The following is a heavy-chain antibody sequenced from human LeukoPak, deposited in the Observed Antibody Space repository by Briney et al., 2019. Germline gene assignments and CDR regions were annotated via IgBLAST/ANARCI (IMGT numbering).Heavy chain of an antibody. Sequence: GGSLRLSCAASGFTFDDYGMSWVRQAPGKGLGWVSGINWNGGSTGYADSVKGRFTISRDNAKNSLYLQMNSLRAEDTALYYCARERGIAAAGTFSDYWGQGTPVTVSS. CDR2: INWNGGST. CDR3: ARERGIAAAGTFSDY. J-gene: IGHJ4*02. D-gene: IGHD6-13*01. V-gene: IGHV3-20*04. CDR1: GFTFDDYG.